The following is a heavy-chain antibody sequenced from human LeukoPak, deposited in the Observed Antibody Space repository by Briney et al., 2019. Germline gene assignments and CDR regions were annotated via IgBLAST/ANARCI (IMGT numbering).Heavy chain of an antibody. CDR3: ARAQRDIVVVPAASFDY. V-gene: IGHV3-7*01. CDR2: IKQDGSEK. D-gene: IGHD2-2*01. J-gene: IGHJ4*02. Sequence: GGSLRLSCAASGFTFNSYWMTWVRQAPGKGLEWVANIKQDGSEKYYVDSVEGRFTTSRDNAKNSLYLQMNSLRAEDTAVYYCARAQRDIVVVPAASFDYWGQGTLVTVSS. CDR1: GFTFNSYW.